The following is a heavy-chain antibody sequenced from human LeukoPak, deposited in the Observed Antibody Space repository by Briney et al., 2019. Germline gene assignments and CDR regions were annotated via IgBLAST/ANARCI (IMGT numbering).Heavy chain of an antibody. CDR1: GDSISSYY. CDR2: IYYSGST. J-gene: IGHJ4*02. Sequence: SETLSLTCTVSGDSISSYYWSWIRQPPGKGLEWIGYIYYSGSTNYNPSLKSRVTISVDTSKNQFSLKLTSVTAADTAVYYCARYRGGSGYHFDYWGQGTLVTVSS. V-gene: IGHV4-59*12. CDR3: ARYRGGSGYHFDY. D-gene: IGHD5-12*01.